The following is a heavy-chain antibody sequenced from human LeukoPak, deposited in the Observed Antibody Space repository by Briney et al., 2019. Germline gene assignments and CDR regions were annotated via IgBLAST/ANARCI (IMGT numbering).Heavy chain of an antibody. CDR3: ARFSRGVDTAMVMGYFDY. D-gene: IGHD5-18*01. Sequence: SVKVSCKASGGTFSSYAISWVRQAPGQGLEWMGGIIPIFGTANYAQKFQGRVTITADESTSTAYMELSSLRSEDTAVYYCARFSRGVDTAMVMGYFDYWGQGTLVTVSS. V-gene: IGHV1-69*13. CDR2: IIPIFGTA. CDR1: GGTFSSYA. J-gene: IGHJ4*02.